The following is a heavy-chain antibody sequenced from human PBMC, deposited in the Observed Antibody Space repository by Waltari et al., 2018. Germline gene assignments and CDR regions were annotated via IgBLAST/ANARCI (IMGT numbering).Heavy chain of an antibody. CDR1: GFTFSTYI. CDR2: ISSGGDFI. CDR3: ARTIVAAGTYDAFDV. J-gene: IGHJ3*01. D-gene: IGHD6-13*01. Sequence: EVQLVESGGGLVKPGGSLRLSCAASGFTFSTYIMNWVRQAPGKGLEWVSSISSGGDFIYFGDSVQGRFTISRDNAMNSLHLQINSLRVEDTAVYYCARTIVAAGTYDAFDVWGQGTMVTVSS. V-gene: IGHV3-21*01.